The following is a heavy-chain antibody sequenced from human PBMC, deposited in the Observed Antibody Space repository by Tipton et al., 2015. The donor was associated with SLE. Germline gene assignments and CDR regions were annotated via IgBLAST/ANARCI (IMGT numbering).Heavy chain of an antibody. CDR1: GGSIRSSNYY. V-gene: IGHV4-39*07. CDR2: ISYSGNT. D-gene: IGHD3-3*01. CDR3: ARDRADGGFLEWGYYYYYMDV. Sequence: TLSLTCTVSGGSIRSSNYYWGWIRQPPGKGLEWIGSISYSGNTYYNPSLKSRLTISVDTSKNQFSLRLSSVTAADTAVYYCARDRADGGFLEWGYYYYYMDVWGKGTTVTVSS. J-gene: IGHJ6*03.